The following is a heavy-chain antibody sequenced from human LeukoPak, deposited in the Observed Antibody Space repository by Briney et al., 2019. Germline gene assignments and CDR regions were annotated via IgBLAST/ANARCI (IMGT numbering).Heavy chain of an antibody. CDR2: INGDGSNI. CDR1: GFPFSAYW. V-gene: IGHV3-74*01. Sequence: GGSLRFSCAASGFPFSAYWMHWARQVPGKGLVWVSCINGDGSNIQYADSVKGRFTTSRDNTKNMMYLQMNSLRVEDTAIYYCARDPRNKGFDPWGQGTLVTVSA. J-gene: IGHJ5*02. CDR3: ARDPRNKGFDP. D-gene: IGHD1/OR15-1a*01.